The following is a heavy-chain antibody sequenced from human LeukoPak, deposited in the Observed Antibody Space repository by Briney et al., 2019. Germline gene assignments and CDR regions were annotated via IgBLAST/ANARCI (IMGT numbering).Heavy chain of an antibody. V-gene: IGHV1-2*02. CDR2: FNPNSGGT. CDR3: ARETYSNILTGTDY. J-gene: IGHJ4*02. Sequence: GASVKVSCKASGYTFSDYYMHWVRQAPGQGLEWMGWFNPNSGGTKYAQKFQGRLTLTIDTSTSTAYMELRSLTSDDTAVYYCARETYSNILTGTDYWGPGTLVTVSS. CDR1: GYTFSDYY. D-gene: IGHD3-9*01.